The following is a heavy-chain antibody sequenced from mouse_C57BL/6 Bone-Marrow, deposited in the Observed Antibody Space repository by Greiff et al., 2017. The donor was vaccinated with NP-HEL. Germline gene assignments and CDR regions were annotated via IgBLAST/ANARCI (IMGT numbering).Heavy chain of an antibody. J-gene: IGHJ4*01. CDR3: TYGNYYYAMDY. Sequence: VQLQQSGTVLARPGASVKMSCKTSGYTFTSYWMHWVNQRPGQGLDWIGAIYPGNSDTSYNQKFKGKAKLTAVTSASTAYMELSSLTNEDSAVYYCTYGNYYYAMDYWGQGTSVTVSS. CDR1: GYTFTSYW. V-gene: IGHV1-5*01. CDR2: IYPGNSDT. D-gene: IGHD2-1*01.